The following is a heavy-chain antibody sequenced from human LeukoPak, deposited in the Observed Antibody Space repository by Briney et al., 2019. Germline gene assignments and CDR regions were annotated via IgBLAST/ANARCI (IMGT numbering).Heavy chain of an antibody. J-gene: IGHJ5*02. CDR3: AKETISSSGYYSWFDP. CDR2: IWYDGSNK. Sequence: GGSLRLSCAASGFTFSSYGMHWVRQAPGKGLEWVAVIWYDGSNKYYADSVKGRFTISRDNSKNTLYLQMNSLRAEDTAVYYCAKETISSSGYYSWFDPWGQGTLVTVSS. D-gene: IGHD3-22*01. CDR1: GFTFSSYG. V-gene: IGHV3-33*06.